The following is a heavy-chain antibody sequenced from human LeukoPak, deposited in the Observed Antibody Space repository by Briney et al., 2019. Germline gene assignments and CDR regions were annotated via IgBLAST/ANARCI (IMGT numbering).Heavy chain of an antibody. CDR1: GFTFSSYA. CDR2: ISGSGGST. J-gene: IGHJ4*02. CDR3: ATLAYCGGDCYPPRLPTFDY. V-gene: IGHV3-23*01. Sequence: SGGSLRLSCAASGFTFSSYAMSWVRQAPGKGLEWVSAISGSGGSTYYADSVKGRFTISRDNSKNTLYLQMNSLRAEDTAVYYCATLAYCGGDCYPPRLPTFDYWGQGTLVTVSS. D-gene: IGHD2-21*02.